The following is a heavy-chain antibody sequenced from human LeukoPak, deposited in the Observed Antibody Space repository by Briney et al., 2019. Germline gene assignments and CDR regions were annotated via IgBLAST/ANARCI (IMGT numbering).Heavy chain of an antibody. Sequence: SETLSLTCTVSGGSISSGDYYWSWIRRPPGKGLEWIGYIYYSGSTYYNPSLKSRVTISVDTSKNQFSLKLSSVTAADTAVYYCARERRGYGSGSYPFDYWGQGTLVTVSS. CDR2: IYYSGST. D-gene: IGHD3-10*01. V-gene: IGHV4-30-4*01. CDR3: ARERRGYGSGSYPFDY. CDR1: GGSISSGDYY. J-gene: IGHJ4*02.